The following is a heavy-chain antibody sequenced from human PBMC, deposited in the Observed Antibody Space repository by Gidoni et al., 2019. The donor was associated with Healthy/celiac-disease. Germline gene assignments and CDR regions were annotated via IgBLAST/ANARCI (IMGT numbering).Heavy chain of an antibody. D-gene: IGHD3-10*01. CDR2: IWYDGSNK. Sequence: QVQLVESGGGVVQPGRSLRLSCAASGFTFSSYGMHWVRQAPGKGLEWVAVIWYDGSNKYYADSVKGRFTISRDNSKNTLYLQMNSLRAEDTAVYYCARLSGDWVRGAAFDYWGQGTLVTVSS. CDR1: GFTFSSYG. CDR3: ARLSGDWVRGAAFDY. V-gene: IGHV3-33*01. J-gene: IGHJ4*02.